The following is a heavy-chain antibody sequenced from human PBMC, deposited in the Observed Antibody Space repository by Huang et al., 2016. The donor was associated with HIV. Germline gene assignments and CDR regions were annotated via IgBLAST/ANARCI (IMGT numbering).Heavy chain of an antibody. J-gene: IGHJ4*02. CDR2: ISYDDDNK. CDR1: GFTFSSYG. Sequence: QILLIESGGGVVQPGRSLRLSCAASGFTFSSYGMHWVRQAPGKGLEWVAVISYDDDNKYYADSVRGRFTISRDNSKNTLYLQMNSLRIEDTAVYYCARGPIRFLAWLLNFDYWGQGALVTVSS. D-gene: IGHD3-3*01. V-gene: IGHV3-30*03. CDR3: ARGPIRFLAWLLNFDY.